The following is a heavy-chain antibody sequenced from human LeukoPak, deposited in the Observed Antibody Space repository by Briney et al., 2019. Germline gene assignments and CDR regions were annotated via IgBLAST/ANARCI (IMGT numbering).Heavy chain of an antibody. Sequence: TGGSLRLSCTTYESAFSSYEMNWIRQAPGKGLEWVSYISNTGNTIYYTDSVEGRFTISRDNAKNSLYLQMNSLRDEDTALYYCAGGLGSGWRYWGQGTPVTVSS. D-gene: IGHD6-19*01. CDR3: AGGLGSGWRY. CDR2: ISNTGNTI. CDR1: ESAFSSYE. J-gene: IGHJ4*02. V-gene: IGHV3-48*03.